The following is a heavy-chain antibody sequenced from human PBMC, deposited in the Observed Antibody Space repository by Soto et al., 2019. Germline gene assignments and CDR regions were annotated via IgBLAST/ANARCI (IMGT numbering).Heavy chain of an antibody. V-gene: IGHV3-21*01. D-gene: IGHD2-21*02. CDR2: ISSRGDT. CDR1: GFSFSTYS. Sequence: GGSLRLSCAASGFSFSTYSMNWVRQAPGKGLEWVSSISSRGDTYYADSVKGRFTISRDSAKNSVSLQMDSLRAEDAAVYYCAREETAWPLAYGLDVWGQGTPITVSS. J-gene: IGHJ6*02. CDR3: AREETAWPLAYGLDV.